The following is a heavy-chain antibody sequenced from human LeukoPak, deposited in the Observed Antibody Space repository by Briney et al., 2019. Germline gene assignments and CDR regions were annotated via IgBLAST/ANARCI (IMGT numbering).Heavy chain of an antibody. D-gene: IGHD6-19*01. CDR3: ARGRAVASDY. CDR2: IYYSGST. Sequence: SETLSLTCTVSGGSISSSSYYWGWVRQPPGTGLEWIGSIYYSGSTYYNPSLKSRVTISVDTSKNQFSLKLSSVTAADTAVYYCARGRAVASDYWGQGTLVTVSS. CDR1: GGSISSSSYY. V-gene: IGHV4-39*01. J-gene: IGHJ4*02.